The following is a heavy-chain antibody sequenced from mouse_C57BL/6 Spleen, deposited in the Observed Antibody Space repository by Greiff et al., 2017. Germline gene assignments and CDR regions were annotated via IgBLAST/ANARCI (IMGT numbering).Heavy chain of an antibody. D-gene: IGHD4-1*01. J-gene: IGHJ3*01. V-gene: IGHV1-52*01. CDR3: ARSSLLTGTAWFAY. Sequence: VQLQQPGAELVRPGSSVKLSCKASGYTFTSYWMHWVKQRPIQGLEWIGNIDPSDSETHYNQKFKDKATLTVDKSSSTAYMQLSSLTSEDSAVYYCARSSLLTGTAWFAYWGQGTLVTVSA. CDR1: GYTFTSYW. CDR2: IDPSDSET.